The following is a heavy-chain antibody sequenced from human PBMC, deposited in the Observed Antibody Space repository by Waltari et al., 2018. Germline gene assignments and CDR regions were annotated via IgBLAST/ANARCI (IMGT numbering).Heavy chain of an antibody. D-gene: IGHD6-13*01. CDR2: IDPRGGRT. CDR3: ARSIAVVGRVGFEI. Sequence: QVQLVQSGAEVKKPGASVKVSCTASGGIFSDYFLHWVRQAPGQGLGWVGVIDPRGGRTRYAQKFQGRVTMTGDTSTRNVYMDLSSLTSEDTAVYYCARSIAVVGRVGFEIWGPGTMVTVSS. V-gene: IGHV1-46*01. CDR1: GGIFSDYF. J-gene: IGHJ3*02.